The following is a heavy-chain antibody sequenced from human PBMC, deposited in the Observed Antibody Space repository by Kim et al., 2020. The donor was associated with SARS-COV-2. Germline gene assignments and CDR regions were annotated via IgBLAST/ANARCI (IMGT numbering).Heavy chain of an antibody. CDR3: ARDTFEYSSSGYFDY. J-gene: IGHJ4*02. Sequence: ASVKVSCKASGYTFTSYGISWVRQAPGQGLEWMGWISAYNGNTNYAQKLQGRVTMTTDTSTSTAYMELRSLRSDDTAVYYCARDTFEYSSSGYFDYWGQGTLVTVSS. CDR2: ISAYNGNT. D-gene: IGHD6-6*01. V-gene: IGHV1-18*01. CDR1: GYTFTSYG.